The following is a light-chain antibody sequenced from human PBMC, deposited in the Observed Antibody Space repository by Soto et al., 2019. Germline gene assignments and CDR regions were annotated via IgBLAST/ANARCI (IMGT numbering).Light chain of an antibody. V-gene: IGLV3-1*01. CDR1: KLGNRY. CDR2: QNT. CDR3: QAWDSNTARYV. Sequence: SYELTQPPSVSVSPGQTASITCSGDKLGNRYVCWYQQKPGQSPLLVIYQNTKRPSGIPERFSGSNSGNTATLTISGTQAVDEADYYCQAWDSNTARYVFGTGTKVTVL. J-gene: IGLJ1*01.